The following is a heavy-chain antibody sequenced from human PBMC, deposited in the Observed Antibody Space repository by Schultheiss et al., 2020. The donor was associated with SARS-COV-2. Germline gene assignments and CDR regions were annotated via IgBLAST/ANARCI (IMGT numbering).Heavy chain of an antibody. V-gene: IGHV2-5*08. CDR2: IYWNDDK. Sequence: TLSLTCTVSGGSISSGDYYWSWIRQPPGKGLEWLALIYWNDDKRYSPSLKTRLTISKDTSKNQVVLTMTNMDPVDTATYYCAHRSVLRFLEWFRGFDPWGQGTLVTVSS. D-gene: IGHD3-3*01. J-gene: IGHJ5*02. CDR3: AHRSVLRFLEWFRGFDP. CDR1: GGSISSGDYY.